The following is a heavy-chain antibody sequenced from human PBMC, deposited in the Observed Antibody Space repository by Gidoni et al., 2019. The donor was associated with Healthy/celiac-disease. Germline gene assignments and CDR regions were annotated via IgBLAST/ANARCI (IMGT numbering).Heavy chain of an antibody. D-gene: IGHD3-10*01. J-gene: IGHJ6*02. CDR3: ARDLVRGVTTYYGMDV. V-gene: IGHV3-33*01. Sequence: QVQLVESGGGVVQPGRSLRLSCAASGFTFSSYGMHWVRQAPGKGLEWVAVIWYDGSNKYYADSVKGRFTISRDNSKNTLYLQMNSLRAEDTAVYYCARDLVRGVTTYYGMDVWGQGTTVTVSS. CDR2: IWYDGSNK. CDR1: GFTFSSYG.